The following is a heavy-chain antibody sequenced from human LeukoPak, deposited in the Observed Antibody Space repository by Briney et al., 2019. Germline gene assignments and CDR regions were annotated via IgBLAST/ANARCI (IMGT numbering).Heavy chain of an antibody. D-gene: IGHD6-6*01. J-gene: IGHJ6*02. CDR2: INSDGSST. CDR3: ARDHSPSSSSSHYYYYGMDV. V-gene: IGHV3-74*01. CDR1: GFTFSSYW. Sequence: GGSLRLSCAASGFTFSSYWMHWVRQAPGKGLVWVSRINSDGSSTSYADSVKGRFTISRDNAKNTLYLQMNSLRAEDTAVYYCARDHSPSSSSSHYYYYGMDVWGQGTTVTVSS.